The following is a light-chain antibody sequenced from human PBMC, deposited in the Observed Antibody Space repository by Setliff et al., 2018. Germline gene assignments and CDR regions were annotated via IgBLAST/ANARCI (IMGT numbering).Light chain of an antibody. Sequence: QSVLTQPPSVSAAPGQKVTISCSGSSSNIGNNYVSRYQQLPGTAPKLLIYDNNKRPAGIPDRFSGSKSGTSATLGITGLQTGDEADYYCGTWDSSLSAVGVGGGTKVTVL. CDR3: GTWDSSLSAVG. CDR2: DNN. CDR1: SSNIGNNY. V-gene: IGLV1-51*01. J-gene: IGLJ2*01.